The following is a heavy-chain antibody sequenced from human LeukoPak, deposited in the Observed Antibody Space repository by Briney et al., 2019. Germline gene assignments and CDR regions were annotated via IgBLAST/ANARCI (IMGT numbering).Heavy chain of an antibody. Sequence: ASVKVSCKASGYTFTSYDINWVRQATGQGLEWMGWMNPNSGNAGYAQKFQGRVSLTRNTSISTAYMALSSLRSEHTAGYYCARGSQLLSVVVPFDYWGQGTLVTVSS. V-gene: IGHV1-8*01. CDR2: MNPNSGNA. CDR3: ARGSQLLSVVVPFDY. D-gene: IGHD2-2*01. J-gene: IGHJ4*02. CDR1: GYTFTSYD.